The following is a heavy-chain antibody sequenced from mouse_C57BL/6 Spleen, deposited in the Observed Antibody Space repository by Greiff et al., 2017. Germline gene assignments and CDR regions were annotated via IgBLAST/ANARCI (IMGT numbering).Heavy chain of an antibody. V-gene: IGHV7-1*01. CDR1: GFTFSDFY. Sequence: EVQLVESGGGLVQSGRSLRLSCATSGFTFSDFYMEWVRQAPGKGLEWIAASRNKANDYTTEYSASVKGRFIVSRDTSQSILYLQMNALRAEDTAIYYCARDDLYYGNYPAWFAYWGQGTLVTVSA. CDR3: ARDDLYYGNYPAWFAY. J-gene: IGHJ3*01. D-gene: IGHD2-1*01. CDR2: SRNKANDYTT.